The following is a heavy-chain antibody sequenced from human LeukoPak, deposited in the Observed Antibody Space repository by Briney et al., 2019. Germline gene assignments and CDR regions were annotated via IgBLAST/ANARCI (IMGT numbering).Heavy chain of an antibody. CDR3: TRDSPHVSEGY. V-gene: IGHV3-49*04. CDR2: IRSKAYGGTT. D-gene: IGHD2/OR15-2a*01. CDR1: GFIFGDYA. J-gene: IGHJ4*02. Sequence: GGSLRLSCTTSGFIFGDYAMSWVRQAPVKGLQWVGFIRSKAYGGTTEYAASVEGRFTVSRDDSKNIAYLQMNSLTTEDTAVYYCTRDSPHVSEGYWGQGTLVTVSS.